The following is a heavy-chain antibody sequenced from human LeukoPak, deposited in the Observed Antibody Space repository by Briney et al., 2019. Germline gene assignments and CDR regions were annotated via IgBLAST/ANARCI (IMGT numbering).Heavy chain of an antibody. Sequence: PGGSLRLSCEAPGATFSSLSLNWVRQPPGKGLEWLSYISASSRTKYYADSVKGRFIVSRDNAKNSLFLQMDSLRAEDTALYYCAAQSSGSSTRAPDFWGQGTLVTVSS. D-gene: IGHD1-26*01. CDR2: ISASSRTK. CDR1: GATFSSLS. CDR3: AAQSSGSSTRAPDF. V-gene: IGHV3-48*04. J-gene: IGHJ4*02.